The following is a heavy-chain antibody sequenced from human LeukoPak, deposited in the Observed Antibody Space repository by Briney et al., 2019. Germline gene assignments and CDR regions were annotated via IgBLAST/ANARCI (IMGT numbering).Heavy chain of an antibody. V-gene: IGHV1-18*01. CDR1: GYTFTSYG. CDR3: ARDYYDNPYDY. D-gene: IGHD3-22*01. J-gene: IGHJ4*02. CDR2: ISAYNGNT. Sequence: ASVKVSCKASGYTFTSYGISWVRQAPGQGLEWMGWISAYNGNTNYAQKFQGRVTMTRDTSISTAYMELSRLRSDDTAVYYCARDYYDNPYDYWGQGTLVTVSS.